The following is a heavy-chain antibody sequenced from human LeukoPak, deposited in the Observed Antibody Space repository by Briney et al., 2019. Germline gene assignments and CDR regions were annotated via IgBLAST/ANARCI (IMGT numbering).Heavy chain of an antibody. CDR2: IYSGGRT. V-gene: IGHV3-66*01. D-gene: IGHD3-10*01. CDR1: GFTVSSNY. J-gene: IGHJ4*02. Sequence: GGSLRLSCAASGFTVSSNYMSWVRQAPGKGLEWVSVIYSGGRTYYADSVKGRFTISRDNSKNTLYLQMNSLRAEDTAVYYCARDRANDYFDYWGQGTLVTVSS. CDR3: ARDRANDYFDY.